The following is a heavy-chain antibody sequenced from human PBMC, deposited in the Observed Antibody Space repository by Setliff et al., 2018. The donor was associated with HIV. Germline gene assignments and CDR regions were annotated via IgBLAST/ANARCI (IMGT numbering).Heavy chain of an antibody. CDR2: IIPIFGTA. J-gene: IGHJ4*02. CDR1: GGTSSSYA. D-gene: IGHD5-18*01. CDR3: ARESDSYGTFDY. Sequence: SVKVSCKASGGTSSSYAISWVRQAPGQGLEWMGGIIPIFGTANYAQKFQGRVTITADESTSTAYMELSSLRSEDTAVYYCARESDSYGTFDYWGQGTLVTVSS. V-gene: IGHV1-69*13.